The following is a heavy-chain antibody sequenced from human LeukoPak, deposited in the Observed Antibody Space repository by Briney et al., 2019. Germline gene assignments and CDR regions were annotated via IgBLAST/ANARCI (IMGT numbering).Heavy chain of an antibody. CDR2: MSPSGSS. CDR1: VGSFSDYY. J-gene: IGHJ6*03. CDR3: ARGRQDVNMILVVMAGVSYYLDV. D-gene: IGHD3-22*01. V-gene: IGHV4-34*01. Sequence: SETLSLTCAVHVGSFSDYYWTWIRQTLGKGLERICEMSPSGSSNYNPSLKSLVTISVDTSKKQFSLKLRSVTAADTAVYYCARGRQDVNMILVVMAGVSYYLDVWSKGTTVTVS.